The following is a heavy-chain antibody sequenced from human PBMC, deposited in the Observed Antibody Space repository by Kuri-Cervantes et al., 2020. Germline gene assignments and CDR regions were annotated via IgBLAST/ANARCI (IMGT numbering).Heavy chain of an antibody. J-gene: IGHJ4*02. CDR1: GGSISSYY. V-gene: IGHV4-59*08. D-gene: IGHD1-26*01. CDR2: IYYSGST. Sequence: GSLRLSCTVSGGSISSYYWSWIRQPPGKGLEWIGYIYYSGSTNYNPSLKSRVTISVDTSKNQFSLKLSSVTAADTAVYYCATYSGSYGDYWGQGTLVTVSS. CDR3: ATYSGSYGDY.